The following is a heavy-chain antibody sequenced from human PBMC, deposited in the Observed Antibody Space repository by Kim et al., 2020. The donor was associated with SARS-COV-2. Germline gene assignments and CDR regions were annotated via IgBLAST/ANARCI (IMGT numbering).Heavy chain of an antibody. CDR2: IFPDGRTT. V-gene: IGHV3-74*01. J-gene: IGHJ3*02. Sequence: GGSLRLSCAASGFTFSSYWMHWGRQVPGKGLVWVSHIFPDGRTTDYADSVKGRFTISRDNAKNRLYLQMNSLRADDTAVYYCARGGFDIWGQGTMVTVSS. CDR3: ARGGFDI. CDR1: GFTFSSYW.